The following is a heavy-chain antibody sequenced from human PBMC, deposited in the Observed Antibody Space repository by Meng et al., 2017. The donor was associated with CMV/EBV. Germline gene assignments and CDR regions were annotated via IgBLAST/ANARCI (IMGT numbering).Heavy chain of an antibody. V-gene: IGHV4-61*08. Sequence: SETLSLTCTVSGGSISSGDYYWSWIRQPPGKGLEWIGYIYYSGSTNYNPSLKSRVTISVDTSKNQFSLKLSSVTAADTAVYYCARGADIVVVPAAIRPIGYYYGMDVWGQGTTVTVSS. D-gene: IGHD2-2*02. CDR2: IYYSGST. CDR3: ARGADIVVVPAAIRPIGYYYGMDV. CDR1: GGSISSGDYY. J-gene: IGHJ6*02.